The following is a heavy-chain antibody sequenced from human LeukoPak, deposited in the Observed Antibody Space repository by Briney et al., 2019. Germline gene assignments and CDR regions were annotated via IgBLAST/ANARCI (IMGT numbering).Heavy chain of an antibody. Sequence: SETLSPTCAVYGGSFSGYYWSWIRQPPGKRLEWIGEINHSGSTNYNPSLKSRVTISVDTSKNQFSLKLSSVTAADTAVYYCASTITIFGVVIMEKYYFDYWGQGTLVTVSP. CDR3: ASTITIFGVVIMEKYYFDY. CDR2: INHSGST. J-gene: IGHJ4*02. V-gene: IGHV4-34*01. D-gene: IGHD3-3*01. CDR1: GGSFSGYY.